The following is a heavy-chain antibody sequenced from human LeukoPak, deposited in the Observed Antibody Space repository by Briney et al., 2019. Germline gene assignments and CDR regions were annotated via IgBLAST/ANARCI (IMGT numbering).Heavy chain of an antibody. CDR3: AKDRSSSWYFDY. Sequence: PGGSLRLSCAASGFTFSSYGMHWVRQAPGKGLEWVAVIWYGGSNKYYADSVKGRFTISRDNSRNTLYLQMNSLRGEDTAVYYCAKDRSSSWYFDYWGQGTLVTVSS. CDR2: IWYGGSNK. J-gene: IGHJ4*02. V-gene: IGHV3-33*06. D-gene: IGHD6-13*01. CDR1: GFTFSSYG.